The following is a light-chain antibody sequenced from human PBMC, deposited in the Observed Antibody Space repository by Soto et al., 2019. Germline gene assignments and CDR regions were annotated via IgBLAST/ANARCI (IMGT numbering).Light chain of an antibody. Sequence: DIVLTQYPGTLSLSPGERATLSCRASQSVSNNYLAWYQQKPGQAPRLLIYGASNRATGIPARFSGSGSGTDFTLTISSLEPEDFAVYYCQQRSNWPPITFGQGRLLAI. CDR3: QQRSNWPPIT. J-gene: IGKJ5*01. CDR2: GAS. CDR1: QSVSNNY. V-gene: IGKV3-11*01.